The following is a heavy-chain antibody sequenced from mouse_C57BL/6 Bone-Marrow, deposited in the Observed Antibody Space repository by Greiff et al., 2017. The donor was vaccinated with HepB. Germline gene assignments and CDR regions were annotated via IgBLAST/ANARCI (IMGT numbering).Heavy chain of an antibody. CDR2: IYPGDGDT. D-gene: IGHD3-2*02. V-gene: IGHV1-82*01. Sequence: VQLQQSGPELVKPGASVKISCKASGYAFSSSWMNWVKQRPGKGLEWIGRIYPGDGDTNYNGKFKGKATLTADKSSSTAYMQLSSLTSEDSAVYFCARWGIAQATWGQGTTLTVSS. CDR1: GYAFSSSW. CDR3: ARWGIAQAT. J-gene: IGHJ2*01.